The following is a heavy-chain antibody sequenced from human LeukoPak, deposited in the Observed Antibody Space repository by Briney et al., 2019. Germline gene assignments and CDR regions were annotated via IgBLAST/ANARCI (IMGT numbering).Heavy chain of an antibody. CDR3: AKDRYSGLNTIDY. D-gene: IGHD6-13*01. J-gene: IGHJ4*02. CDR2: VSSDGSNK. CDR1: GFTFSIYG. V-gene: IGHV3-30*18. Sequence: GGSLRLSCAASGFTFSIYGMYWVRQAPGKGLEWVALVSSDGSNKYYPDSVKGRFTISRDNSKSTLYLQMNSLRAEDTAVYYCAKDRYSGLNTIDYWGQGTLVTVSS.